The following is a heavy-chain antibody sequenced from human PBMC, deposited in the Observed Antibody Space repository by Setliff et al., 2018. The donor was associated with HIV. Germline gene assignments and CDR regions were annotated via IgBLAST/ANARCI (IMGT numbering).Heavy chain of an antibody. Sequence: GESLKISCKGSGYSFTNYWIGWVRQMPGKGLEWMGIIYPVDSDTRYSPSFQGQVTIPADKSISTAYLPWSSLKASDTAMYYCARLSGLYYYDSSGYYYGHYFDYWGHGTLVTGSS. J-gene: IGHJ4*01. D-gene: IGHD3-22*01. CDR3: ARLSGLYYYDSSGYYYGHYFDY. V-gene: IGHV5-51*01. CDR2: IYPVDSDT. CDR1: GYSFTNYW.